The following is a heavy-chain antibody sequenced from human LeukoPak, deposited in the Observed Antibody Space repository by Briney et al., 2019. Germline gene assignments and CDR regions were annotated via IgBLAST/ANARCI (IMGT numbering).Heavy chain of an antibody. CDR2: IYYSGST. V-gene: IGHV4-59*01. J-gene: IGHJ4*02. D-gene: IGHD2-21*01. Sequence: SETLSLTCTVSGGSISSYYWSWIRQPPGKGLEWIGYIYYSGSTNYSPSLKSRVTISVDTSKNQFSLKLSSVTAADTAVYYCARTNYSYFDYWGRGTLVTVSS. CDR1: GGSISSYY. CDR3: ARTNYSYFDY.